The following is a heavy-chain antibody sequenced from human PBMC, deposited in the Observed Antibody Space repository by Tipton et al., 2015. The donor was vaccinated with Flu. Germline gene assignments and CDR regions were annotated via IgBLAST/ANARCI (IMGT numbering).Heavy chain of an antibody. CDR3: ARAPPARGRRLNAFDI. CDR1: GGSFSGYY. D-gene: IGHD3-16*01. V-gene: IGHV4-34*01. Sequence: LRLSCAVYGGSFSGYYWSWIRQPPGKGLEWIGEINHSGSTNYNPSLKSRVTISVDTSKNQFSLKLSSVTAADTAVYYCARAPPARGRRLNAFDIWGQGTMVTVSS. J-gene: IGHJ3*02. CDR2: INHSGST.